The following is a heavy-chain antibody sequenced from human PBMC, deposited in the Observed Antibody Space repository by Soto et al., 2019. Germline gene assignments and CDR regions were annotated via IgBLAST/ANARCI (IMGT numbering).Heavy chain of an antibody. CDR3: ARDNRITIFGVVTYGMDV. CDR1: GGTFSSYA. Sequence: RASVKVSCKASGGTFSSYAISWVRQAPGQGLEWMGGIIPIFGTANYAQKFQGRVTITADESTSTAYMELSSLRSEDTAVYYCARDNRITIFGVVTYGMDVWGQGTTVTVSS. V-gene: IGHV1-69*13. D-gene: IGHD3-3*01. CDR2: IIPIFGTA. J-gene: IGHJ6*02.